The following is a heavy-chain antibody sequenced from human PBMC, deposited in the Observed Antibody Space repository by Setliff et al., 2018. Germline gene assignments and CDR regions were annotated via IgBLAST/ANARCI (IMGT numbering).Heavy chain of an antibody. D-gene: IGHD4-4*01. V-gene: IGHV5-51*01. J-gene: IGHJ4*02. CDR3: ARDSNYEGAYDY. CDR2: VFSGDSDT. Sequence: PGESLKISCKGSGYRFTTYWIGWVRQMPGKGLEWMGIVFSGDSDTRYSPSFQGQVTISVDKSISTAYLQWSSLKASDTAMYYCARDSNYEGAYDYWGQRTLVTVSS. CDR1: GYRFTTYW.